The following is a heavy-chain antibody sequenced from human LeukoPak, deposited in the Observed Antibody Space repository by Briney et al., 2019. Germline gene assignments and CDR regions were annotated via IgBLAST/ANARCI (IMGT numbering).Heavy chain of an antibody. CDR3: AKDLVRLSRGYYTNGFDY. CDR2: INRDGSEK. Sequence: PGGSLRLSCGASGITFSDYWMSWVRQAPGKGLEWVANINRDGSEKYYVDSVKGRFTISRDNAKNSLYLQMNSLRAEDTALYYCAKDLVRLSRGYYTNGFDYWGQGTLVTVSS. D-gene: IGHD3-3*01. V-gene: IGHV3-7*03. J-gene: IGHJ4*02. CDR1: GITFSDYW.